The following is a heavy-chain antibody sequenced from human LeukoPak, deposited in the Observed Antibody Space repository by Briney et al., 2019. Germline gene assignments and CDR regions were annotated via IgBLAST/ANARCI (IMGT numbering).Heavy chain of an antibody. CDR3: ATVVPAAFGHAFDI. V-gene: IGHV1-2*02. CDR1: GYTFTGYY. D-gene: IGHD2-2*01. CDR2: INPNSGGT. Sequence: EASVKVSCKASGYTFTGYYMHWVRQAPGQGLEWMGWINPNSGGTNYAQKFQGRVTMTRDTSISTAYMELSRLRSDDTAVYYCATVVPAAFGHAFDIWGQGTMVTVSS. J-gene: IGHJ3*02.